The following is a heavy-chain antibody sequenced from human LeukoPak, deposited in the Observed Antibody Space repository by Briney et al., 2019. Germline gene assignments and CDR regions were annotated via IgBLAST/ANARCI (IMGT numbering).Heavy chain of an antibody. J-gene: IGHJ4*02. CDR3: AREGVWHYGSGSYYPY. CDR2: ITNINDNT. Sequence: ASVKVSCKASGYTFSHYGISWVRQAPGHGLEWMGWITNINDNTNYAQKFQGRVTMTTDTSTSTAYMELRSLKSDDTAVYYCAREGVWHYGSGSYYPYWGQGTLVIVSS. D-gene: IGHD3-10*01. V-gene: IGHV1-18*01. CDR1: GYTFSHYG.